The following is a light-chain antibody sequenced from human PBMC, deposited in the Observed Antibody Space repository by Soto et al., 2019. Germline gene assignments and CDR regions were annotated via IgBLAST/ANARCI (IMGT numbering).Light chain of an antibody. J-gene: IGKJ1*01. CDR2: AAS. V-gene: IGKV3-20*01. CDR1: QSVRNNY. Sequence: EIVLTQSPGTLSLSPGERATLSCRASQSVRNNYVAWYQQKPGQAPRLLIYAASSRATGIPDRISGSGSGTDFTLTISRLEPEDCAVYYCQQYGSAPEMFGQGTKVEL. CDR3: QQYGSAPEM.